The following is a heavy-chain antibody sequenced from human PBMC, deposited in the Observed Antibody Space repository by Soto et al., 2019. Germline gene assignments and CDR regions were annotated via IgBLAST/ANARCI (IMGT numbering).Heavy chain of an antibody. V-gene: IGHV3-7*03. D-gene: IGHD3-16*01. Sequence: GGSLRLSCAASGFTFSSYWMSWVRQAPGKGLEWVANIKQDGSEKYYVDSVKGRFTISRDNAKNSLYLQMNSLRAEDTAVYYCARSDYVWGSHDYYYYYGMDVWGQGTTVTV. CDR2: IKQDGSEK. CDR3: ARSDYVWGSHDYYYYYGMDV. J-gene: IGHJ6*02. CDR1: GFTFSSYW.